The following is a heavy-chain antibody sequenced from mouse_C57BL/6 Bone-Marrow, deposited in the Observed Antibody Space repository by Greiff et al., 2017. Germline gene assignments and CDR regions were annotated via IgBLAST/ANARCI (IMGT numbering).Heavy chain of an antibody. Sequence: QVQLQQSGAELVKPGASVKLSCKASGYTFTEYTIHWVKQRSGQGLEWIGWFYPGSGRTYYNEKFKGKATLTVDKSSSTAYMLLSSLTSEDSAVYFCARNYYSPFAYWGQGTLVTVSA. CDR1: GYTFTEYT. V-gene: IGHV1-75*01. J-gene: IGHJ3*01. CDR2: FYPGSGRT. CDR3: ARNYYSPFAY. D-gene: IGHD2-12*01.